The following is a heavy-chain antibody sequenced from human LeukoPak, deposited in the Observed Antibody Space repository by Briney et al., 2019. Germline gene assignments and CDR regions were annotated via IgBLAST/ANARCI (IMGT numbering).Heavy chain of an antibody. D-gene: IGHD2-2*01. CDR1: GHSFRGYY. J-gene: IGHJ6*02. CDR2: INHSGRT. Sequence: SETQSLTCAVYGHSFRGYYWSWLRHPPGKGREWVGEINHSGRTNYNTNLKGRVTISVDTSKNQFSLKLSSVTAADTAVYYCARALGYCSSSSCPYYYGGKDVWGQGTTVTVSS. V-gene: IGHV4-34*01. CDR3: ARALGYCSSSSCPYYYGGKDV.